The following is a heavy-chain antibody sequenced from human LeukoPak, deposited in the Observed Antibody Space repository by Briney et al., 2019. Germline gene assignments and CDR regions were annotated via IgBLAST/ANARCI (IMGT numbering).Heavy chain of an antibody. D-gene: IGHD2-15*01. Sequence: SVKVSCKASGGTFSSYAISWVRQAPGQGLEWMGGIIPTFGTANYAQKFQGRVTMTRDTSISTAYMELSRLRSDDTAVYYCARAEDCSGGSCFDYWGQGTLVTVSS. J-gene: IGHJ4*02. V-gene: IGHV1-69*05. CDR2: IIPTFGTA. CDR3: ARAEDCSGGSCFDY. CDR1: GGTFSSYA.